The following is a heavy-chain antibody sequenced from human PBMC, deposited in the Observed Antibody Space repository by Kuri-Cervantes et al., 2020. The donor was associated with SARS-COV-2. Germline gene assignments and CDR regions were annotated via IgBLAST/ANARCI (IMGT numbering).Heavy chain of an antibody. J-gene: IGHJ5*02. D-gene: IGHD6-13*01. CDR3: ARDLSAGPNWFDP. CDR2: IYHSGST. CDR1: GYSISSGYY. V-gene: IGHV4-38-2*02. Sequence: GSLRLSCAVSGYSISSGYYWGWIRQPPGKGLEWIGSIYHSGSTYYNPSLKSRVTISVDTSKNQFSLKLSSVTAADTAVYYCARDLSAGPNWFDPWGQGTLVTVSS.